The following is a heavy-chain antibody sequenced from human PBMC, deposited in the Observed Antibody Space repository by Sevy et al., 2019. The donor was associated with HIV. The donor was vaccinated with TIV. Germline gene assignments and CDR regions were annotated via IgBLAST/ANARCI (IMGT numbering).Heavy chain of an antibody. CDR2: ISWDGGST. D-gene: IGHD3-10*01. Sequence: GGSLRLSCAASGFTFDDYAMHWVRQAPGKGLEWVSLISWDGGSTYYVDSVKGRFTISRDNSKNSLSLQMTSLRAEDTAFYYCAKDLAGEGPYGSGSLDYWGQGTLVTVSS. CDR1: GFTFDDYA. V-gene: IGHV3-43D*03. J-gene: IGHJ4*02. CDR3: AKDLAGEGPYGSGSLDY.